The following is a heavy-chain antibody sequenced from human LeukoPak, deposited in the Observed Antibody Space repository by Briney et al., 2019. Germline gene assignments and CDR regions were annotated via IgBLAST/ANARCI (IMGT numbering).Heavy chain of an antibody. D-gene: IGHD6-19*01. CDR3: ARIAEGIAVAGTRYYYYYMDV. CDR2: ISSSSSYI. CDR1: GFTFSSYS. J-gene: IGHJ6*03. Sequence: GGSLRLSCAASGFTFSSYSMNWVRQAPGKGLEWVSSISSSSSYIYYADSVKVRFTISRDNAKNSLYLQMNSLRAEDTAVYYCARIAEGIAVAGTRYYYYYMDVWGKGTTVTVSS. V-gene: IGHV3-21*01.